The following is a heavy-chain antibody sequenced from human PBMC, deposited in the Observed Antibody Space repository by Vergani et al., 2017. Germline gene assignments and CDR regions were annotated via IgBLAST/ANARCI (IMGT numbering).Heavy chain of an antibody. J-gene: IGHJ6*03. CDR1: GFTFSSYS. V-gene: IGHV3-7*01. D-gene: IGHD2-2*02. CDR3: ARDLYCSSTSCYRDYYYYYMDV. CDR2: IKQDGSEK. Sequence: EVQLVESGGGLVKPGGSLRLSCAASGFTFSSYSMNWVRQAPGKGLEWVANIKQDGSEKYYVDSVKGRFTISRDNAKNSLYLQMNSLRAEDTAVYYSARDLYCSSTSCYRDYYYYYMDVWGKGTTVTVSS.